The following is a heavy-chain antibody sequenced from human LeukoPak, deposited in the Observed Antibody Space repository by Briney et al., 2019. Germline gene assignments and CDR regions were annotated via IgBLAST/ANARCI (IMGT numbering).Heavy chain of an antibody. CDR3: AKRGIVIRGILVIGYHQEAYHYDY. CDR2: ISERGGST. V-gene: IGHV3-23*01. Sequence: GGTLRLSCVVSGISLSNYAMTWVPQAPGKGLEWVSYISERGGSTTYADSVKGRFTISRDTSLNTLYLQMSSLRAEDTAVYFCAKRGIVIRGILVIGYHQEAYHYDYWGQGVLVTVSS. J-gene: IGHJ4*02. D-gene: IGHD3-10*01. CDR1: GISLSNYA.